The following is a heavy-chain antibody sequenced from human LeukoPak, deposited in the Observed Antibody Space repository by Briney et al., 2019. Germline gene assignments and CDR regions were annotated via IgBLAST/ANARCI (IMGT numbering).Heavy chain of an antibody. V-gene: IGHV3-33*01. D-gene: IGHD2-15*01. CDR2: IWYDGSNK. Sequence: PGGSLRLSCAASGFTFNTYGMLWVRQAPGKGLEWVAVIWYDGSNKYYADSVKGRFTISRDNSQNTLYLQMNSLRAEDTAVYYCARVRYCSSGSCYAFLDYWGQGTLVTVSS. J-gene: IGHJ4*02. CDR1: GFTFNTYG. CDR3: ARVRYCSSGSCYAFLDY.